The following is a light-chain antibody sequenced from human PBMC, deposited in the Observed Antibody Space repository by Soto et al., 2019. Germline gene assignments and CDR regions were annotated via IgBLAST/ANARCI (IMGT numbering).Light chain of an antibody. V-gene: IGLV2-23*01. CDR3: CSYASSSSYV. CDR2: EGT. Sequence: LTQPASVSGSPGQSITISCSGTTXDVGGYNLVSWYQQHTAKAPKLLIYEGTQRPSGVSSRFSGAKSGNTASLTISGLQAEDEADYYCCSYASSSSYVFGTGTKVIFL. CDR1: TXDVGGYNL. J-gene: IGLJ1*01.